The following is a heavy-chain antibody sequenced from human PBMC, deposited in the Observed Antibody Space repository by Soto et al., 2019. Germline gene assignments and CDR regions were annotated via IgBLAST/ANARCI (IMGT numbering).Heavy chain of an antibody. V-gene: IGHV4-30-4*01. D-gene: IGHD3-16*01. CDR2: IYYSGST. CDR3: ARDVRGSDFDY. Sequence: QVQLQESGPGLVKPSQTLSLTCTVSGGSISSGDYYWSWIRQPPGKGLEWIGYIYYSGSTYYNPAHKSRVTISVETPKNQFSLKLSSVTAADTAVYYCARDVRGSDFDYWRQGTLVTVSS. CDR1: GGSISSGDYY. J-gene: IGHJ4*02.